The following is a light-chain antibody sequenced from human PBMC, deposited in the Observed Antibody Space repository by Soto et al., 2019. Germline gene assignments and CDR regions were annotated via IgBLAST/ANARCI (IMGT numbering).Light chain of an antibody. CDR1: QSVSNN. CDR2: DRS. Sequence: EIVLTQSPGTLSLSPGERATLSCRASQSVSNNYLAWYQQKPGQAPSLLVYDRSTRATSVPARFSGSGYGTEFTLTISSLQSDDSAVYFCQQYDKWPLTFGPGTKVDFK. CDR3: QQYDKWPLT. V-gene: IGKV3-15*01. J-gene: IGKJ3*01.